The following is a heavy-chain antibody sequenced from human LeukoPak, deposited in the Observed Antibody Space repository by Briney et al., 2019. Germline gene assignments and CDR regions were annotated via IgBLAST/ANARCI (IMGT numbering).Heavy chain of an antibody. J-gene: IGHJ5*02. CDR3: ARADGVIAAPYH. Sequence: RAASVKVSCKASGYTFTSYGISWVRQAPGQGLEWIGGLIPISGTTYFAQKFRGRLTISTDESTSTVYMDLTSLRSEDTAVYYCARADGVIAAPYHWGQGTLVTVSS. V-gene: IGHV1-69*05. CDR1: GYTFTSYG. D-gene: IGHD2-21*01. CDR2: LIPISGTT.